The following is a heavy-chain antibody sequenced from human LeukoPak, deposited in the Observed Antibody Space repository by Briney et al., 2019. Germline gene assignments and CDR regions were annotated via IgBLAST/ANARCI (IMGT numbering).Heavy chain of an antibody. CDR1: GGSISSHY. CDR3: ARAEYDFWSGYYLDY. D-gene: IGHD3-3*01. CDR2: IYYSGST. J-gene: IGHJ4*02. V-gene: IGHV4-59*11. Sequence: PSETLSLTCTVSGGSISSHYWSWIRQPPGRGLEWIGYIYYSGSTNYNPSLKSRVTISVDTSKNQFSLKLSSVTAADTAVYYCARAEYDFWSGYYLDYWGQGTLVTVSS.